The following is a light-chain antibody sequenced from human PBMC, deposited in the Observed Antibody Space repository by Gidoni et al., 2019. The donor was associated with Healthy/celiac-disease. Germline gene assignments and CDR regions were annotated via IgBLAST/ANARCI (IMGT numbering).Light chain of an antibody. CDR3: ETWDSNSWV. CDR2: LEGSGSY. Sequence: QPVLTQSSSASASLRSSVKLTCTLSSGHSSYIIAWHQQQPGKAPRYLMKLEGSGSYNKGSGGPDRFSGSSSGADRYLTISNLQSEDEADYYCETWDSNSWVFGGGTKLTVL. J-gene: IGLJ3*02. V-gene: IGLV4-60*03. CDR1: SGHSSYI.